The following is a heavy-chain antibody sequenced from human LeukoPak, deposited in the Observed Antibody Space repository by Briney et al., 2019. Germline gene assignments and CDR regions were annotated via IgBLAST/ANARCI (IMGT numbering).Heavy chain of an antibody. CDR3: ATEPPLTYDILIGYPFDN. V-gene: IGHV3-15*07. J-gene: IGHJ4*02. D-gene: IGHD3-9*01. Sequence: GGPFRFSLPAPDSVLKNAWWKGVGRVQGRGWKGVARFKKKTDGGSTDYAAPVKGRFFISRDDSKNTLYLHMNSLKTEDTGVYYCATEPPLTYDILIGYPFDNWGQGTPVTVSS. CDR1: DSVLKNAW. CDR2: FKKKTDGGST.